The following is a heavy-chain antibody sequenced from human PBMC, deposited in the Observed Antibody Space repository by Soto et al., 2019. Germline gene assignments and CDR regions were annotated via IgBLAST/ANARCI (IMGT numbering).Heavy chain of an antibody. CDR3: ARKVILDY. J-gene: IGHJ4*02. CDR2: IMFDGTEK. V-gene: IGHV3-7*01. D-gene: IGHD3-16*02. CDR1: EFTFSNFW. Sequence: GSLRLSCVASEFTFSNFWMSWVRQAPGKGLEWVANIMFDGTEKNYVDSVKGRFTISRDNAKNSLYLQMNSLTAEDTAIYYCARKVILDYWGQGT.